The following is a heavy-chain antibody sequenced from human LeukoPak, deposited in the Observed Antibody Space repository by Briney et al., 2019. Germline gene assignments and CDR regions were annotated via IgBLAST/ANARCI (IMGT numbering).Heavy chain of an antibody. CDR1: GFTFSDHY. V-gene: IGHV3-72*01. CDR3: ASITLRGYSYGYDY. D-gene: IGHD5-18*01. CDR2: TRNKANSYTT. Sequence: GGSLRLSCAASGFTFSDHYMDWVRQAPGKGLVWVGRTRNKANSYTTEYAASVKGRFTISRDDSKNSLYLQMNSLKTEDTAVYYCASITLRGYSYGYDYWGQGTLVTVSS. J-gene: IGHJ4*02.